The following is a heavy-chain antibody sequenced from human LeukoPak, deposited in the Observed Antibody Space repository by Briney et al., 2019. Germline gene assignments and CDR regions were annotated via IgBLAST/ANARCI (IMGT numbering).Heavy chain of an antibody. CDR3: ARALPAAAIRGRWFDP. CDR1: GGSISSYY. Sequence: SETLSLTCTVSGGSISSYYWSWIRQPPGKGLEWIGYIYYSGSTNYNPSLKSRVTISVDTSKNQFSLKLSSVTAADTAVYYCARALPAAAIRGRWFDPWGQGTLVTVSS. V-gene: IGHV4-59*01. D-gene: IGHD2-2*01. J-gene: IGHJ5*02. CDR2: IYYSGST.